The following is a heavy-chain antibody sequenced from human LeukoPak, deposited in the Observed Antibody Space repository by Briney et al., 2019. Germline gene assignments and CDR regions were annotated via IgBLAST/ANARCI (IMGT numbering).Heavy chain of an antibody. D-gene: IGHD6-6*01. J-gene: IGHJ5*02. CDR1: GSSIGTYS. Sequence: PSETLSLTCTVSGSSIGTYSWSWIRQPPGKGLEWVGYIYTTGSTHYNPSLKSRVTMSLDTSKNQLSLRLSSVTAADTAVFYCARDAISSIAAHNWFDPWGQGTLVTVSS. CDR2: IYTTGST. CDR3: ARDAISSIAAHNWFDP. V-gene: IGHV4-4*09.